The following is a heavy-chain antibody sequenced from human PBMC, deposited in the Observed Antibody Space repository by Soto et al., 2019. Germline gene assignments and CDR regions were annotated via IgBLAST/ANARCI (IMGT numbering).Heavy chain of an antibody. CDR3: ARRPRSSPDVDY. Sequence: GESLKISCRCSGYTFSNFWIAWVCHLPGKGLEWMGIIYPGDHETRYSTSFHGKVTISADKSINTAYLQWSSLEAWDSDFYYWARRPRSSPDVDYWGQGALVTGYS. D-gene: IGHD6-13*01. J-gene: IGHJ4*02. CDR1: GYTFSNFW. V-gene: IGHV5-51*01. CDR2: IYPGDHET.